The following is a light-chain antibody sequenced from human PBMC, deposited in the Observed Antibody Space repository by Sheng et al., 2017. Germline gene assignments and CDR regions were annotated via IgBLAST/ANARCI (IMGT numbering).Light chain of an antibody. CDR3: HQYSGSPPWT. CDR1: QSVDNYV. CDR2: GAS. Sequence: ESVLTQSPASLSLSPGERATLTCRASQSVDNYVLAWYQQKPGQVPRLLIYGASSRAAGIPDRFSGGGSGTDFTLTIRGLEPEDSAVYYCHQYSGSPPWTFGQGTRVEVK. J-gene: IGKJ1*01. V-gene: IGKV3-20*01.